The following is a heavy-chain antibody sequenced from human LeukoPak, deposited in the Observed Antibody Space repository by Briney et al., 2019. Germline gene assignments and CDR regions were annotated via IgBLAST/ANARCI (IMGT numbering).Heavy chain of an antibody. CDR3: ARDCSGGSCQDAFDI. Sequence: PGGSLRLSCAASGFIFSSYGMHWVRQAPDKGLEWVAFIRYDGSRKYYADSVKGRFTISRDNSKNTLYLQMNSLRAEDTAVYYCARDCSGGSCQDAFDIWGQGTMVTVSS. CDR1: GFIFSSYG. CDR2: IRYDGSRK. D-gene: IGHD2-15*01. V-gene: IGHV3-30*02. J-gene: IGHJ3*02.